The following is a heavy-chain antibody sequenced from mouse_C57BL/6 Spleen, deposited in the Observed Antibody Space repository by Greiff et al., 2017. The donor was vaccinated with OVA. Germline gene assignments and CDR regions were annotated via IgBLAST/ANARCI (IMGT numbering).Heavy chain of an antibody. D-gene: IGHD1-1*01. V-gene: IGHV5-17*01. CDR2: ISSGSSTI. CDR1: GFTFSDYG. J-gene: IGHJ4*01. Sequence: EVQLVESGGGLVKPGGSLKLSCAASGFTFSDYGMHWVRQAPEKGLEWVAYISSGSSTICYADTVKGRCTISRDNAQNTLFLQMTSLRSEDTAMYYCARPRITTVVAMDYWGQGTSVTVSS. CDR3: ARPRITTVVAMDY.